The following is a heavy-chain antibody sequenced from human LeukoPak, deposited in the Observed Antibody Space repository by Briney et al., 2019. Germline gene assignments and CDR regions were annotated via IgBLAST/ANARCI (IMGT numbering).Heavy chain of an antibody. CDR3: VLGRAGYGRNVGY. CDR2: IYYSGST. Sequence: SETMSLTCTVSGGSISSSSYYWGWIRQPPGKGLECIGSIYYSGSTYYNPSLKSRVTISVDTSKNQFSLKLSSVTAADTAVYYCVLGRAGYGRNVGYWGQGTLVTVSS. D-gene: IGHD6-13*01. CDR1: GGSISSSSYY. V-gene: IGHV4-39*01. J-gene: IGHJ4*02.